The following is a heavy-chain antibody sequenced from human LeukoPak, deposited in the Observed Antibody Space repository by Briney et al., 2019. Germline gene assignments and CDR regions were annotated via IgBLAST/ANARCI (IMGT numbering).Heavy chain of an antibody. D-gene: IGHD3-22*01. CDR1: GGSISSYY. CDR2: IYYGGST. V-gene: IGHV4-59*01. J-gene: IGHJ6*03. CDR3: ASRSSYYDSSGYYSGYYYYYMDV. Sequence: PSETLSLTCTVSGGSISSYYWSWIRQPPGKGLEWIGYIYYGGSTNYNPSLKSRVTISVDTSKNQFSLKLSSVTAADTAVYYCASRSSYYDSSGYYSGYYYYYMDVWGKGTTVTVSS.